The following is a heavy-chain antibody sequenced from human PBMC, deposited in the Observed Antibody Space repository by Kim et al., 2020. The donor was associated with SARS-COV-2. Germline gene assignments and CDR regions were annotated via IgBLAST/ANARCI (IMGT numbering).Heavy chain of an antibody. CDR1: GYTLTELS. V-gene: IGHV1-24*01. D-gene: IGHD6-13*01. J-gene: IGHJ4*02. CDR3: ATSPAYSSSWYFSPFGY. CDR2: FDPEDGET. Sequence: ASVKVSCKVSGYTLTELSMHWVRQAPGKGLEWMGGFDPEDGETIYAQKFQGRVTMTEDTSTDTAYMELSSLRSEDSAVYYCATSPAYSSSWYFSPFGYWGQVTLVTVSS.